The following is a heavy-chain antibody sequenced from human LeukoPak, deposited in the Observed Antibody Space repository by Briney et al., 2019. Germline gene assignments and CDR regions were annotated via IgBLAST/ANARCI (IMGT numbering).Heavy chain of an antibody. J-gene: IGHJ4*02. CDR3: ARAVGLTPFDY. Sequence: XHWXRXAPXXXXEWMGIINPSGGSTSYAQKFQGRVTMTRDTSTSTVYMELSSLRSEDTAVYYCARAVGLTPFDYWGQGTLVIVSS. V-gene: IGHV1-46*01. D-gene: IGHD1-26*01. CDR2: INPSGGST.